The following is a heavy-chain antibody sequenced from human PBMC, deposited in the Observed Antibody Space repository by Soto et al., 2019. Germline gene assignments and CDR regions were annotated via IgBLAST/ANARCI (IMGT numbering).Heavy chain of an antibody. CDR2: IYYSGST. CDR3: ARGYSNYVSDWFDP. Sequence: KTSETLSLTCTVSGGSISSGDYYWSWIRQPPGKGLEWIGYIYYSGSTYYNPSLKSRVTISVDTSKNQFSLKLSSVTAADTAVYYCARGYSNYVSDWFDPWGQGTLVTVSS. D-gene: IGHD4-4*01. CDR1: GGSISSGDYY. V-gene: IGHV4-30-4*01. J-gene: IGHJ5*02.